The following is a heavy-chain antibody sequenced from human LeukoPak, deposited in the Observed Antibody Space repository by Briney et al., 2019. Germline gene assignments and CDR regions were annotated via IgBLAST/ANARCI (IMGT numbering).Heavy chain of an antibody. CDR1: GGSISSSSYY. Sequence: PSETLSLTCTVSGGSISSSSYYWVWIRQPPGKGLEWIGNMHYSASTYYNPSLKSRVAISVDTSKNQFSLKLSSVTAADTAVYYCARRVSSTSWFDYWGQGTLVTVSS. CDR3: ARRVSSTSWFDY. CDR2: MHYSAST. J-gene: IGHJ4*02. D-gene: IGHD2-2*01. V-gene: IGHV4-39*01.